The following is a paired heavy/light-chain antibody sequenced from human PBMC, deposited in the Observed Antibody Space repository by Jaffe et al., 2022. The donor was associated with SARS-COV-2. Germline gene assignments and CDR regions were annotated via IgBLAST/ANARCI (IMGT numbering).Heavy chain of an antibody. D-gene: IGHD1-20*01. CDR3: AKGSQLRSNRRTITGATRVAIEDLYYMDV. V-gene: IGHV3-23*04. CDR1: GFTFNTYA. CDR2: INGNGNSA. J-gene: IGHJ6*03. Sequence: EVQLVESGGGLIQPGMSLTLSCAASGFTFNTYAMSWVRQTPGKGLEWVSAINGNGNSAFYADSVKGRFTISRDSSKNTLYLQMSSLRPEDAAVYYCAKGSQLRSNRRTITGATRVAIEDLYYMDVWGKGTTVSVSS.
Light chain of an antibody. J-gene: IGKJ3*01. Sequence: EIVLTQSPGTLSLSPGERATLSCRASQSVSSNFLAWYQQNPGQAPRLLIFGASSRATGIPDRFTGSGSGTDFTLTISRLERGDFAVYYCQQYGSSPFTFGPGTKVDIK. CDR3: QQYGSSPFT. V-gene: IGKV3-20*01. CDR1: QSVSSNF. CDR2: GAS.